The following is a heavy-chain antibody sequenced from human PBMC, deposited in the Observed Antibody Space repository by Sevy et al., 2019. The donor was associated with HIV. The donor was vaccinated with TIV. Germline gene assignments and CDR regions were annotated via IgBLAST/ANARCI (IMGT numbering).Heavy chain of an antibody. CDR1: GYNLNNYY. D-gene: IGHD3-22*01. V-gene: IGHV1-46*02. CDR3: ARVYYYDYSGPGY. J-gene: IGHJ4*02. CDR2: INPSGGST. Sequence: ASVKVSCKASGYNLNNYYMHWVRQAPGQGLEWMGLINPSGGSTSYAQKFQGRVTMTRDTSTSTFHMELSSLRSEDTAVYYCARVYYYDYSGPGYWGQGTLVTVSS.